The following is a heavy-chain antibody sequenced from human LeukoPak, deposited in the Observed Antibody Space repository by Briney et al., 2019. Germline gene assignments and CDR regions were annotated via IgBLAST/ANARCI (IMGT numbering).Heavy chain of an antibody. CDR1: GDSVSNNA. Sequence: QTLSLTCVISGDSVSNNAWNWVRQTPSGGLECLGRTYYNSKWYNEYAESAKSRISINPDTSKNQFSLQLNSVTPEDTAVYYCARGWTRDGFNIWSQGTMVTVSS. V-gene: IGHV6-1*01. CDR2: TYYNSKWYN. D-gene: IGHD3/OR15-3a*01. CDR3: ARGWTRDGFNI. J-gene: IGHJ3*02.